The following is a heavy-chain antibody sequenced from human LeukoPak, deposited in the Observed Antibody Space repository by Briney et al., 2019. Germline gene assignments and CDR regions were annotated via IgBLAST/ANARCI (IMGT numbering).Heavy chain of an antibody. Sequence: ASVKVSCKASGYTFTGHDMHWVRQAPGQGLEWMGWINPNSGGTNYAQKFQGRVTMTRDTSIGTAYMELSRLRSDDTAVYYCASSIAVAGGGFDYWGQGTLVTVSS. J-gene: IGHJ4*02. V-gene: IGHV1-2*02. CDR3: ASSIAVAGGGFDY. CDR2: INPNSGGT. CDR1: GYTFTGHD. D-gene: IGHD6-19*01.